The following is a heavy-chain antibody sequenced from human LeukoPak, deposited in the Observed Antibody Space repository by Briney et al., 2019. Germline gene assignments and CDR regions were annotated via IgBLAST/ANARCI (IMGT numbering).Heavy chain of an antibody. V-gene: IGHV1-2*02. D-gene: IGHD3-10*01. J-gene: IGHJ4*02. CDR2: INPNNGAA. CDR3: ARDDYGSGSYYVY. CDR1: VYIFTSYY. Sequence: ASVKVSCKASVYIFTSYYIHWIRQAPGQGLEWMGWINPNNGAAKYAQKLQGRVTMTRDTSISTAYMELRRLKSDDTAVYYCARDDYGSGSYYVYWGQGTLVTVSS.